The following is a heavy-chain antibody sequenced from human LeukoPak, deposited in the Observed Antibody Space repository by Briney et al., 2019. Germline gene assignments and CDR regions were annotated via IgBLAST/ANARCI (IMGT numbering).Heavy chain of an antibody. J-gene: IGHJ5*02. D-gene: IGHD4-23*01. Sequence: AGSLTLTCAASGFTFSSYCLHWVRQAPGEGLEWLAFIRHEGSNKDYPDSTKGRFTILRDNSKNTLYLQMNSLRGEDTAVYLCAKFNGGNSDGWFDPWGQGTLVTVSS. V-gene: IGHV3-30*02. CDR1: GFTFSSYC. CDR2: IRHEGSNK. CDR3: AKFNGGNSDGWFDP.